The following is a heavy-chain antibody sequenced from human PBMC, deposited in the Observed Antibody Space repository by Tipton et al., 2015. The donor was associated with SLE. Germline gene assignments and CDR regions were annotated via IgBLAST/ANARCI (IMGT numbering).Heavy chain of an antibody. D-gene: IGHD2-21*01. Sequence: QVQLVQSGAEVKKPGASVKVSCKASGYTFTSYGISWVRQAPGQGLEWMGWINTYNGNTNYAQKLQGRGTMTRDTSISTAYMGLSRLSSEAMAVYYCERARTVVVVIADDAFDIWGQGIMVPVSS. CDR2: INTYNGNT. J-gene: IGHJ3*02. V-gene: IGHV1-18*03. CDR3: ERARTVVVVIADDAFDI. CDR1: GYTFTSYG.